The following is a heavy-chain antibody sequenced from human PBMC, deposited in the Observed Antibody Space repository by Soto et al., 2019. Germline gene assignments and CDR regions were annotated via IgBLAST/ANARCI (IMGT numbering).Heavy chain of an antibody. D-gene: IGHD5-12*01. J-gene: IGHJ4*02. Sequence: QVQLVQSGAEVKKPGSSVKVSCKASGGTFSSYTISWVRQSPGQGLEWMGRIIPILGIANYAQKVQGRVTITADKSTSTAYMELSSLRSEDTAVYYCAAIVATWERDYWGQGTLVTVSS. CDR2: IIPILGIA. V-gene: IGHV1-69*02. CDR1: GGTFSSYT. CDR3: AAIVATWERDY.